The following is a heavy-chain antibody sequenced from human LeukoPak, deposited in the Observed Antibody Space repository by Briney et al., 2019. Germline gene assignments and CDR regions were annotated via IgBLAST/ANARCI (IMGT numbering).Heavy chain of an antibody. V-gene: IGHV4-34*01. D-gene: IGHD2-2*01. Sequence: SETLSLTCAVYGGSFSGDYWSWIRQPPGKGLEWIGEINHSGRTNYKPSLKSRVTISVDTSKNQFSLKLNSVTAADTAVYYCARLKCSSTSCFYYYYMDVWGKGTTVTISS. CDR3: ARLKCSSTSCFYYYYMDV. CDR1: GGSFSGDY. J-gene: IGHJ6*03. CDR2: INHSGRT.